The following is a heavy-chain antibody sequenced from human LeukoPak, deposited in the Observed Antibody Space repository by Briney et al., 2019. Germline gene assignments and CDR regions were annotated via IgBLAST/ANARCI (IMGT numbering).Heavy chain of an antibody. J-gene: IGHJ4*02. CDR3: ARSGRGTYYYFDL. CDR1: GYTFTSYG. Sequence: ASVKVSCKASGYTFTSYGISWVRQAPGQGLEWMGWISAYNGNTNYAQKFQGRVSMTADTSTSTAYMELRSLRSDDTAVYYCARSGRGTYYYFDLWGQGTLVTVSS. CDR2: ISAYNGNT. D-gene: IGHD1-26*01. V-gene: IGHV1-18*01.